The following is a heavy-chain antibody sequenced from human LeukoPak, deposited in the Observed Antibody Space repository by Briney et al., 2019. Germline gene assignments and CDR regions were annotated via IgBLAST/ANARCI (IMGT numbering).Heavy chain of an antibody. J-gene: IGHJ4*02. CDR3: ARLGVGATPFDY. V-gene: IGHV4-39*01. D-gene: IGHD1-26*01. CDR2: IYYSGST. Sequence: SETLSPTCTVSGGSISSSSYYWGWIRQPPGKGLEWIGSIYYSGSTYYNPSLKSRVTISVDTSKNQFSLKLSSVTATDTAVYYCARLGVGATPFDYWGQGTLVTVSS. CDR1: GGSISSSSYY.